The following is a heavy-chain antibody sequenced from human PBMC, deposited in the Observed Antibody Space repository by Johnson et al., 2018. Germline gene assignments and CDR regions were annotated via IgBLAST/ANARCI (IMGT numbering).Heavy chain of an antibody. J-gene: IGHJ3*02. Sequence: QLVESGGGVVQPGRSLXLSCAASGFTFSSYAMHWVRQAPGKGLEWVAVIYFGGSKKSYGDSVKGGFTNSRDDSKNTQVLQMNSLRAEETAVYYCARVSTYYFDSSGDVFDIWGQGTMVTVSS. D-gene: IGHD3-22*01. CDR1: GFTFSSYA. V-gene: IGHV3-33*01. CDR2: IYFGGSKK. CDR3: ARVSTYYFDSSGDVFDI.